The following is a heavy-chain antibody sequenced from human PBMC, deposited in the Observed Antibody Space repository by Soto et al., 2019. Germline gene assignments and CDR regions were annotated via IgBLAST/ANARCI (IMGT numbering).Heavy chain of an antibody. D-gene: IGHD3-10*01. J-gene: IGHJ5*02. CDR3: TTDNRAILWFGETNWFDP. Sequence: PGGSLRLSCAASGFTFSNAWMSWVRQAPGKGLEWVGRIKSKTDGGTTDYAAPVKGRFTISRDDSKNTLYLQMNNLKTEDTAVYYCTTDNRAILWFGETNWFDPWGQGTLVTVSS. CDR1: GFTFSNAW. V-gene: IGHV3-15*01. CDR2: IKSKTDGGTT.